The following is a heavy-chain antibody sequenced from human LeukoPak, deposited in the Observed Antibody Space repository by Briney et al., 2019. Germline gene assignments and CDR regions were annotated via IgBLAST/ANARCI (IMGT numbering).Heavy chain of an antibody. Sequence: ETLSLTCTVSGGSISSSSYYWGWIRQPPGKGLEWIGSIYYSGSTYYNPSLKSRVTISVDTSKNQFSLNLTSVTAADTAVYFCARDLYSGYGGYFDSWGQGTLVTVSS. V-gene: IGHV4-39*07. CDR2: IYYSGST. J-gene: IGHJ4*02. CDR3: ARDLYSGYGGYFDS. D-gene: IGHD5-12*01. CDR1: GGSISSSSYY.